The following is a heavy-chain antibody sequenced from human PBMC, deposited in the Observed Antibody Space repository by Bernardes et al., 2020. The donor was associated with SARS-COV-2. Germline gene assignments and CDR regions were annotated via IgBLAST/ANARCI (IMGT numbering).Heavy chain of an antibody. CDR1: GFTASSNY. Sequence: GGSLRLSCAASGFTASSNYMSWVRQAPGKALEWVSVIYSGGSTYYADSVKGRFTISRDNSKNTLYLQMNSLRAEDTAVYYCARDWRQEGIDPWGQGTLVTVSS. J-gene: IGHJ5*02. V-gene: IGHV3-53*01. D-gene: IGHD3-3*01. CDR3: ARDWRQEGIDP. CDR2: IYSGGST.